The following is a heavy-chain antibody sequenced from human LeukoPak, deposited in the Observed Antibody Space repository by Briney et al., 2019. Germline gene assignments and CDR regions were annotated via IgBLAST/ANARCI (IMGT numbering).Heavy chain of an antibody. D-gene: IGHD2-21*02. V-gene: IGHV1-69*13. CDR2: IIPIFGTA. J-gene: IGHJ3*02. CDR1: GGTFSSYA. Sequence: SVKVSCKASGGTFSSYAISWVRQAPGQGLEWMGGIIPIFGTANYAQKFQGRVTITADESTSTAYMELSSLRSEDTAVYYCARSGYCGGDCYSLDAFDIWGQGTMVTVSS. CDR3: ARSGYCGGDCYSLDAFDI.